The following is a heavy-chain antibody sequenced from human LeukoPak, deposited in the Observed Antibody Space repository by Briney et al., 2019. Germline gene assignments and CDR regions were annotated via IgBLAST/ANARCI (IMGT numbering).Heavy chain of an antibody. D-gene: IGHD3-10*01. Sequence: PSETLSLTCTVSGGSISSYYWSWIRQPPGKGLEWIGYIYYSGSANYNPSLKSRVTISVDTSKNQFSLKLSSVTAAVTAVYYCARDGPMVRGVIPFQHWGQGTLVTVSS. CDR2: IYYSGSA. V-gene: IGHV4-59*01. CDR1: GGSISSYY. CDR3: ARDGPMVRGVIPFQH. J-gene: IGHJ1*01.